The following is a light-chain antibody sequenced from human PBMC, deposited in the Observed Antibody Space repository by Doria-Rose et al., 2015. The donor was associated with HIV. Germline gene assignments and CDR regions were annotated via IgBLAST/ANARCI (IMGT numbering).Light chain of an antibody. V-gene: IGKV1-5*03. CDR3: QQYNSYSKT. Sequence: DIQMTQSPSTLSVSVGDRVTITCRASQSISTWLAWYQQKPGKDPKLLIYKASSLQSGVPSRFSGSGSGTEFTLTISSLQPDDFATYYCQQYNSYSKTFGQGTKVEIK. CDR2: KAS. CDR1: QSISTW. J-gene: IGKJ1*01.